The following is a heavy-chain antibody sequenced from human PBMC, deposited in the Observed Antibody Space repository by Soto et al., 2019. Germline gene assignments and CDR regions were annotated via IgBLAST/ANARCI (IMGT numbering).Heavy chain of an antibody. Sequence: LSLSCSASGFTFRIYSMHWVRQSPGKGLEWVAVMWYDGTNKYYGESVKGRFTISRDNSENTLYLQMNSLRVEDTAVYYCARDATFGTKGGSFDIWGHGTLVTVSS. CDR2: MWYDGTNK. D-gene: IGHD3-16*01. CDR1: GFTFRIYS. J-gene: IGHJ3*02. CDR3: ARDATFGTKGGSFDI. V-gene: IGHV3-33*01.